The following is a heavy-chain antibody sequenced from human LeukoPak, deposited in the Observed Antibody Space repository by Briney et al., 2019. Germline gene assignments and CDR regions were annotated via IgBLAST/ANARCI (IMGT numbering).Heavy chain of an antibody. D-gene: IGHD6-19*01. CDR2: IYYSGST. CDR1: GGSISSYY. Sequence: PSETLSLTCTVSGGSISSYYWSWIRQPPGKGLEWIGYIYYSGSTNYSPSLKSRVAISVDTSKNQFSLKLSSVTAADTAVYYCAREGSSGWYWNWFDPWGQGTLVTVSS. V-gene: IGHV4-59*01. CDR3: AREGSSGWYWNWFDP. J-gene: IGHJ5*02.